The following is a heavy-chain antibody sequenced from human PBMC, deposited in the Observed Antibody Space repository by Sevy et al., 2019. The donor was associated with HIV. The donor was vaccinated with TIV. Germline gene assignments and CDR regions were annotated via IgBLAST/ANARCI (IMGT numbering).Heavy chain of an antibody. J-gene: IGHJ6*02. V-gene: IGHV3-9*01. D-gene: IGHD2-21*02. Sequence: GGSLRLSCAASGFSFRDHAMHWVRQVPGKGLEWVSGISWNSRNIGYADSVKGRFTISRDNAKNLVFLQMNSLRPEDRALYYCAKDINRGCDGFNCYPYYYYFYGLDAWGQGTTVTVSS. CDR3: AKDINRGCDGFNCYPYYYYFYGLDA. CDR1: GFSFRDHA. CDR2: ISWNSRNI.